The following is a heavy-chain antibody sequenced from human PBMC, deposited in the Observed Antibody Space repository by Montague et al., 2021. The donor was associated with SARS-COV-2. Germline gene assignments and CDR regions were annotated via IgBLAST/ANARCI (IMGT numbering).Heavy chain of an antibody. V-gene: IGHV4-39*07. CDR2: IYYRGST. CDR3: ARGIRRTWIQLWVRSGFDY. D-gene: IGHD5-18*01. J-gene: IGHJ4*02. CDR1: GGSISSRSYY. Sequence: SETLSLTCTVSGGSISSRSYYWGWIRQPPGKGLEWIGSIYYRGSTYYXXXVESRVTISVDTSKNQFSLKLSSVTAADTAVDYCARGIRRTWIQLWVRSGFDYWGQGTWSPSPQ.